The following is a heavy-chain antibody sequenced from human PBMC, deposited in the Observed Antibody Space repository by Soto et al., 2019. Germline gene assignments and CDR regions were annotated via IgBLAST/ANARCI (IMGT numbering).Heavy chain of an antibody. V-gene: IGHV1-18*01. Sequence: QVQLVQSGAEVKKPGASVKVSCKASGYTFTSYGFSWVRQAPGQGLEWMGWISAYNGNTNYAQKPQGRPTMTTDTXTSTAYMELRSLRSDDTAVYYCASFREGYSYGWSYYYGMDVWGQGTTVTVSS. CDR2: ISAYNGNT. D-gene: IGHD5-18*01. J-gene: IGHJ6*02. CDR1: GYTFTSYG. CDR3: ASFREGYSYGWSYYYGMDV.